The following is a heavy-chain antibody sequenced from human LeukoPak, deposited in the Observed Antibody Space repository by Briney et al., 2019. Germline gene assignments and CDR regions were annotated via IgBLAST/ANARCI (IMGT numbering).Heavy chain of an antibody. CDR1: TVTINGSS. D-gene: IGHD6-19*01. Sequence: SETLSLTSTASTVTINGSSWSWIPQPPGKGLEWIGRIYSGGTTNYNPSRESRVIMSVDTSNNRFSRKLSSVAAPDTAVYYCARRGRGEWLVFDYWGQGTLVTVSS. V-gene: IGHV4-4*07. CDR2: IYSGGTT. J-gene: IGHJ4*02. CDR3: ARRGRGEWLVFDY.